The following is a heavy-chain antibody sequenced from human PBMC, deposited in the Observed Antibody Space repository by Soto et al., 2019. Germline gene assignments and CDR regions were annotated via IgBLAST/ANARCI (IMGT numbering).Heavy chain of an antibody. V-gene: IGHV3-21*01. D-gene: IGHD3-3*01. CDR3: ARYPHYDLWSGPQGFDY. CDR1: GFTFSDYS. CDR2: ITSSSSYM. J-gene: IGHJ4*02. Sequence: EVQLVESGGGLVKPGGSLRLSCAASGFTFSDYSMNWVRQAPGKGLEWVSSITSSSSYMYYADSVTGRFTISRDNAKNSLYLQMHSLRVEDTAVYYCARYPHYDLWSGPQGFDYWGQGTLVTVSS.